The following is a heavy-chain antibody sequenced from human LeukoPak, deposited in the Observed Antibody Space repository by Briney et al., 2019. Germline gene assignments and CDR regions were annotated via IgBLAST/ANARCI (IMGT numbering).Heavy chain of an antibody. CDR2: IIPILGIA. Sequence: GSSVKVSCKASGGTFSSCAISWVRQAPGQGLEWMGRIIPILGIANYAQKFQGRVTITADKSTSTAYMELSSLRSEDTAVYYCERGRGYYEAEYFQHWGQGTLVTVSS. CDR3: ERGRGYYEAEYFQH. D-gene: IGHD3-22*01. V-gene: IGHV1-69*04. J-gene: IGHJ1*01. CDR1: GGTFSSCA.